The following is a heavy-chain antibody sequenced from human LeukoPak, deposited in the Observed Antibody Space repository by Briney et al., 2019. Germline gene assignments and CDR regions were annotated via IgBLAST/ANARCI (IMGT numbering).Heavy chain of an antibody. CDR2: IYTSGST. V-gene: IGHV4-4*07. CDR1: GGSISSYY. CDR3: ARYCGGDCYDRFQYYFDY. Sequence: SETLSLTCTVSGGSISSYYWSWIRQPAGKGLEWIGRIYTSGSTNYNPSLKSRVTISVDTSKNQFSLKLSSVTAADTAVYYCARYCGGDCYDRFQYYFDYWGQGTLVTVSS. J-gene: IGHJ4*02. D-gene: IGHD2-21*02.